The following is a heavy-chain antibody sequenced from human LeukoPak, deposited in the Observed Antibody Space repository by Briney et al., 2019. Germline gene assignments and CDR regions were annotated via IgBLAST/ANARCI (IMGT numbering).Heavy chain of an antibody. D-gene: IGHD6-13*01. CDR2: INTHNGNT. CDR1: GHNFDKFG. CDR3: ARDTPQHLKRYDY. V-gene: IGHV1-18*01. J-gene: IGHJ4*02. Sequence: ASVKVPCKASGHNFDKFGIAWVRQAPGQGLEWMGWINTHNGNTKYAQQYQGRVTMTTDTSTSTVYMELRSLRSDDTAVYFCARDTPQHLKRYDYWGQGTQVTVSS.